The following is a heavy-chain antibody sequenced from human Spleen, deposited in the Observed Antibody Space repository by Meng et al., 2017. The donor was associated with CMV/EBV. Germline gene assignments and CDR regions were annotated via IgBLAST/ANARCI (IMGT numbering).Heavy chain of an antibody. J-gene: IGHJ5*02. CDR2: IYYSGST. CDR3: ARGASSPNNWFDP. V-gene: IGHV4-31*02. D-gene: IGHD2-8*01. Sequence: SGGSISSGGYYWSWIRQHPGKGLEWIGYIYYSGSTYYNPSLKSRVTISVDTSKNQFSLKLSSVTAADTAVYYCARGASSPNNWFDPWGQGTLVTVSS. CDR1: GGSISSGGYY.